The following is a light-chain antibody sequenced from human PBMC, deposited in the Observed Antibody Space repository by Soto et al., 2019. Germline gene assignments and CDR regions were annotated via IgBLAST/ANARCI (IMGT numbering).Light chain of an antibody. CDR3: TSYTSSSSVV. Sequence: QSALTQPASVSGSPGQSITIPCTGTSSDVGGYNYVSWYQQHPGKVPKLMIYGVSNRPSGVSSRFSGSKSGNTASLTISGLQVEDEAHYYCTSYTSSSSVVFGGGTKVTVL. CDR2: GVS. CDR1: SSDVGGYNY. V-gene: IGLV2-14*01. J-gene: IGLJ2*01.